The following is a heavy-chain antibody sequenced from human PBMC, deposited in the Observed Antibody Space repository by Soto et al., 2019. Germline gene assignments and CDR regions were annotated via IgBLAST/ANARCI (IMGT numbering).Heavy chain of an antibody. J-gene: IGHJ3*02. Sequence: GGSLRLSCAASGFTSGSYWMAWVRQAPGQGLEWVANIKQDGSETHYLDSVKGRFTISRDNAKNSLYLQMNSLRAEDTTVYFCAKDQPSTLGDTFDIWGHGTMVTVSS. D-gene: IGHD4-17*01. CDR1: GFTSGSYW. CDR2: IKQDGSET. V-gene: IGHV3-7*01. CDR3: AKDQPSTLGDTFDI.